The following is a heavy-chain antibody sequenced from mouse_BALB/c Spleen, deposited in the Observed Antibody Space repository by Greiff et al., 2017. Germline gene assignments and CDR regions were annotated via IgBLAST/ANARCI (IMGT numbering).Heavy chain of an antibody. V-gene: IGHV1-9*01. Sequence: VQLQQSGAELMKPGASVKISCKATGYTFSSYWIEWVKQRPGHGLEWIGEILPGSGSTNYNEKFKGKATFTADTSSNTAYMQLSSLTSEDSAVYYCARVEGEPYAMDYWGQGTSVTVSS. J-gene: IGHJ4*01. CDR1: GYTFSSYW. CDR3: ARVEGEPYAMDY. CDR2: ILPGSGST.